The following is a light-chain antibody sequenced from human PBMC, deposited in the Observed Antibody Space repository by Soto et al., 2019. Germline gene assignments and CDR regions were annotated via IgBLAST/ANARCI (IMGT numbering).Light chain of an antibody. V-gene: IGLV1-40*01. CDR3: QSYDDSLSGFDV. CDR1: SSNIGAGYE. J-gene: IGLJ1*01. CDR2: VNS. Sequence: QSVLTQPPSVSGAPGQRVTISCTGSSSNIGAGYEVHWYQQLPGTAPKLLIYVNSNRPSGVPDRFSGSKTGTSASLAITGLQAEDEADYYCQSYDDSLSGFDVFGSGTKLTVL.